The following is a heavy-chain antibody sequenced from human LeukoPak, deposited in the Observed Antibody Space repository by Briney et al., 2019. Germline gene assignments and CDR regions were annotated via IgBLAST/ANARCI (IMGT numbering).Heavy chain of an antibody. CDR1: GFTFSNYG. Sequence: GRSLRLSCAASGFTFSNYGMHWVRQAPGKGLEWVAVISYDGSNKYYADSVKGRFTISRDNSKNTLYLQMNSLRAEDTAVYYCAKALSPGYYYGMDVWGQGTTVTVSS. V-gene: IGHV3-30*18. D-gene: IGHD3-3*02. J-gene: IGHJ6*02. CDR2: ISYDGSNK. CDR3: AKALSPGYYYGMDV.